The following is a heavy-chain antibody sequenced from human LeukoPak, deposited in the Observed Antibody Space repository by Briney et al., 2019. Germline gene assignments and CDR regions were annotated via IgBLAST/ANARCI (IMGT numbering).Heavy chain of an antibody. Sequence: PGGSLRLSCAASGFTVSSNYMSWVRQAPGKGLGWVSVMYSGGSTYYADSVKGGFTISRNNSKNTLYLQMNARRAEDTALYYFVRDGGSGSNAFDIWGQGTMVTVPS. D-gene: IGHD3-10*01. V-gene: IGHV3-53*01. J-gene: IGHJ3*02. CDR2: MYSGGST. CDR1: GFTVSSNY. CDR3: VRDGGSGSNAFDI.